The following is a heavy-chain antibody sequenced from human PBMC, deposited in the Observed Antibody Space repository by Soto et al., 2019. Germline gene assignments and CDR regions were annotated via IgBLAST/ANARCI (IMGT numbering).Heavy chain of an antibody. D-gene: IGHD2-15*01. V-gene: IGHV4-30-4*01. Sequence: SETLSLTCTVSGGSISSGDYYWSWIRQPPGKGLEWIGYIYYSGSTYYNPSLKSRVTISVDTSKNQFSLKLSSVTAADTAVYYCASTLACSGGSCYHGGVPDGWGQGTLVTVSS. J-gene: IGHJ4*02. CDR2: IYYSGST. CDR1: GGSISSGDYY. CDR3: ASTLACSGGSCYHGGVPDG.